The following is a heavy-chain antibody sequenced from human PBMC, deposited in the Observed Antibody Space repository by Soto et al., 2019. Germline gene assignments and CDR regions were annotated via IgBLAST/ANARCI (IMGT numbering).Heavy chain of an antibody. D-gene: IGHD3-3*01. V-gene: IGHV1-3*01. CDR3: ARSSTIFGVVIRNYYFDY. CDR1: GYTFTSYA. CDR2: INAGNGNT. Sequence: ASVKVSCKASGYTFTSYAMHWVRQAPGQRLEWMGWINAGNGNTKYSQKNQGRVTITRDTSASTAYMEMSSLRSEDTAVYYCARSSTIFGVVIRNYYFDYWGQGTLVTVSS. J-gene: IGHJ4*02.